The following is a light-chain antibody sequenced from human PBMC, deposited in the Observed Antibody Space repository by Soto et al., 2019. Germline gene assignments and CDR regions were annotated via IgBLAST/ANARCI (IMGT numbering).Light chain of an antibody. CDR1: QSVGTY. Sequence: EIVMTQSPATLSVSPGERATLSCRASQSVGTYLAWYQQKPGQAPRLLIYGASTRAAGISPRLSGGGSGTEFTLTISSLQSEDFAVYYCQQYNDWPRTFGQGTKVGIK. CDR2: GAS. J-gene: IGKJ1*01. CDR3: QQYNDWPRT. V-gene: IGKV3-15*01.